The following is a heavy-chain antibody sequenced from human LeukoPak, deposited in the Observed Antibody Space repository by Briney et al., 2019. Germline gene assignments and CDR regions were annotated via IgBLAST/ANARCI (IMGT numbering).Heavy chain of an antibody. J-gene: IGHJ4*02. CDR1: GFTFSSYA. CDR3: ATSAGGGYHYFDY. CDR2: ISGSGGST. D-gene: IGHD3-22*01. V-gene: IGHV3-23*01. Sequence: GGSLRLSCAASGFTFSSYAMTWVRQAPGKGLERVSFISGSGGSTYYADSVKGRFTISRDNSTNTLYLQMNGLRAEDTAVYYCATSAGGGYHYFDYWGQGILVTVSS.